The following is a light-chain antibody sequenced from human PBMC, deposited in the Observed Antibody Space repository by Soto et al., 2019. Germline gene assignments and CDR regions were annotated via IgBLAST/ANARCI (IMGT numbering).Light chain of an antibody. V-gene: IGLV2-23*01. CDR3: CSFASNNTWV. CDR1: SSDVGRYNL. J-gene: IGLJ3*02. Sequence: QSALTQPASVSGSPGQSITISCTGTSSDVGRYNLVSWYQQHPGKAPKVMIYEGSRRPSGVSNRFSGSKSGNAASLTISGLQAEDEAGYYCCSFASNNTWVFGGGTKLTVL. CDR2: EGS.